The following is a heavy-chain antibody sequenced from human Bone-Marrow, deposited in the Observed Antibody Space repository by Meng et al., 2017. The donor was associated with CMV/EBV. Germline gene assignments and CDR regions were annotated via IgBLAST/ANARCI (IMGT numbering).Heavy chain of an antibody. CDR2: ISAYNGDT. D-gene: IGHD3-3*01. CDR1: GYTFTNYG. CDR3: ARDLRFLEWVSQGHALDH. Sequence: ASVKVSCKASGYTFTNYGFSWVRQAPGQGLEYMGWISAYNGDTKYAQKFQGRVTMTTGTSTSTVYMELRSLRSDDTAIYYCARDLRFLEWVSQGHALDHWGQGTLVTVSS. V-gene: IGHV1-18*01. J-gene: IGHJ1*01.